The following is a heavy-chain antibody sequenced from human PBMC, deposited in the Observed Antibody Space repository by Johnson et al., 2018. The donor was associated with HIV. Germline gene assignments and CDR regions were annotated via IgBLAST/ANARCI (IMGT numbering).Heavy chain of an antibody. J-gene: IGHJ3*02. CDR2: IRWNSGSI. D-gene: IGHD1-20*01. V-gene: IGHV3-9*01. CDR1: GFTFDDYA. CDR3: AKGGYNWKFDGFDI. Sequence: VQLVESGGGLVQPGRSLRLSCAASGFTFDDYAMHWVRQAPGKGLEWVSGIRWNSGSIGYAASVQGRFPISRDNAKNSLFLQMNSLRAEDTAVYYCAKGGYNWKFDGFDIWGQGTMVTVSS.